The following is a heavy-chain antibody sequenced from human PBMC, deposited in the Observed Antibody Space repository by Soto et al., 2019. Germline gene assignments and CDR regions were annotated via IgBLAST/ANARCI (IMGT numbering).Heavy chain of an antibody. CDR1: GFTVTDSY. Sequence: QVQLVASGGGLVRPGESLTLSCAGSGFTVTDSYMTWLRQAPGKAPEWISYISNSGNTIYFAASVKGRFTLSRDSATNALHLHMTSLRDEDTAAYYCVRILDTTIQLWSEYSFDDWGQGTLVTVSS. CDR3: VRILDTTIQLWSEYSFDD. CDR2: ISNSGNTI. V-gene: IGHV3-11*01. J-gene: IGHJ4*02. D-gene: IGHD2-21*01.